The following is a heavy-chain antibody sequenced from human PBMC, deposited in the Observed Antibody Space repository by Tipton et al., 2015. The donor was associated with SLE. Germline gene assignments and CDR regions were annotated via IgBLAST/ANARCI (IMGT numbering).Heavy chain of an antibody. CDR1: GGSISSSTYY. D-gene: IGHD3-22*01. V-gene: IGHV4-39*01. CDR3: ARIHYYDSSGYYYYLDY. CDR2: NYYSGTT. Sequence: TLSLTCTVSGGSISSSTYYWAWIRQPPGKGLEWIGSNYYSGTTYYNPSLQSRVTMFVDTSKNQFSLRLSSVTAADTAVFYCARIHYYDSSGYYYYLDYWGQGTLVTVSS. J-gene: IGHJ4*02.